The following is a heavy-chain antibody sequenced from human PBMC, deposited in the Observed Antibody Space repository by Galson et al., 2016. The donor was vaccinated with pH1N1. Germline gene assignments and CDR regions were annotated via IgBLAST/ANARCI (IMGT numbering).Heavy chain of an antibody. Sequence: LKLSCAASEFTFSNTGMNWVRQAPGKGLEWISYISSDNSALYYADSVKGRFTISRDNAKNSLYLQMNSLRAEDTAVYYCATKIQLGMGFYFDYWGQGTLVTVSS. CDR3: ATKIQLGMGFYFDY. D-gene: IGHD7-27*01. J-gene: IGHJ4*02. V-gene: IGHV3-48*01. CDR1: EFTFSNTG. CDR2: ISSDNSAL.